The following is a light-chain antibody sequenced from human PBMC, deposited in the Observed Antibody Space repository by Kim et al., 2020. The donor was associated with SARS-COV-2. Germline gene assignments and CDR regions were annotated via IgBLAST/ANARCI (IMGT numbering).Light chain of an antibody. CDR3: QQYDRSPYI. Sequence: PGERATLSCRASQSVASNHLAWFQPKHGQAPRLIVYGTSSRATGITDRFSGSGSGTDFILTSSRLEPEDFAIYYCQQYDRSPYIFGQGTKLEI. CDR2: GTS. CDR1: QSVASNH. V-gene: IGKV3-20*01. J-gene: IGKJ2*01.